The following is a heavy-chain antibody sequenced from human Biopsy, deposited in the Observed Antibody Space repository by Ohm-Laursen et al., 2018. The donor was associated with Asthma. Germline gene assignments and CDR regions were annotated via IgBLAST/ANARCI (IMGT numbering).Heavy chain of an antibody. D-gene: IGHD4-17*01. Sequence: SSVTVSCKAPGGTFSNFAISWVRQAPGQGLEWLGGIMTGFGTTNYAQKFQGRVTMTEDTSTDTAYMELSSLSSDDTAVYYCASDFPKDYVRYNFQFWGQGTLVTVSS. J-gene: IGHJ4*02. CDR1: GGTFSNFA. V-gene: IGHV1-69*06. CDR3: ASDFPKDYVRYNFQF. CDR2: IMTGFGTT.